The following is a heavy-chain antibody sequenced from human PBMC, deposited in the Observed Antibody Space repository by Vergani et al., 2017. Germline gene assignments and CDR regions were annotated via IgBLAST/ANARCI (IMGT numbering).Heavy chain of an antibody. CDR1: GYTFTGYY. J-gene: IGHJ5*02. V-gene: IGHV1-2*02. CDR3: ARDFLVVAAAMMGSSEGNXFDP. D-gene: IGHD2-2*01. CDR2: INPNSGGT. Sequence: QVQLVQSGAEVKKPGASVKVSCKASGYTFTGYYMHWVRQAPGQGLEWMGWINPNSGGTNYAQKFQGRVTMTRDTSFSTAYMELSSLRSDDTAVYYCARDFLVVAAAMMGSSEGNXFDPWGQGTLVTVSS.